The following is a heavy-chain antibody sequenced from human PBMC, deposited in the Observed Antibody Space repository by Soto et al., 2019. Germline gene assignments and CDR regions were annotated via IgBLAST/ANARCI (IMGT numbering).Heavy chain of an antibody. CDR2: IYWDDDK. J-gene: IGHJ4*02. V-gene: IGHV2-5*02. CDR3: AHRDGARFYFDY. CDR1: GFAISTNEVS. Sequence: QITLKESGPTVVKPTQTLAVTCSLSGFAISTNEVSVGWIRQPPGEALEWLALIYWDDDKRYSPSLKDRLTITKDTSKNQVVLTMTNMDPGDTATYYCAHRDGARFYFDYWGQGTLVTVTS.